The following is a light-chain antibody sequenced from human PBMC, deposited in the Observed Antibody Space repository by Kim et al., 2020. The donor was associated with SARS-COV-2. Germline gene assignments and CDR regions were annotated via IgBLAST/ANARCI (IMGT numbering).Light chain of an antibody. V-gene: IGLV3-1*01. CDR3: QAWDSSTVV. CDR1: KLGDKY. CDR2: QDS. Sequence: VSPGQTASITCSGDKLGDKYACWYQQKPGQSPVLVIYQDSKRPSGIPERFSGSNSGNTATLTISGTQAMDESDYYCQAWDSSTVVFGGGTQLTVL. J-gene: IGLJ2*01.